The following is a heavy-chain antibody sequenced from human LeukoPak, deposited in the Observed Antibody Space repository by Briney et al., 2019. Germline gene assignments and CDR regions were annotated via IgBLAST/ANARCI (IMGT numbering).Heavy chain of an antibody. Sequence: SETLSLTCALYGGSFSGYCWSWIRHPPGEGLEWIGEINHSGSTNYNTSLKARATLSVNTSKNQFSLKLSSVTAADTAVYYCARVGLRYYYDSSGYSHWFDPWGQGTLVTVSS. V-gene: IGHV4-34*01. CDR2: INHSGST. CDR1: GGSFSGYC. D-gene: IGHD3-22*01. CDR3: ARVGLRYYYDSSGYSHWFDP. J-gene: IGHJ5*02.